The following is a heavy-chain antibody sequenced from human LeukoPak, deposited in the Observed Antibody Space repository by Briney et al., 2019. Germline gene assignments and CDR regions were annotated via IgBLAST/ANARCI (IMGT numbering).Heavy chain of an antibody. Sequence: GGSLRLSCAASGFTFSSYGMHWVRQAPGKGLEWVAFIRYDGSNKYYADSVKGRFTISRDNSKNTLYLQMNSLRAEDTAVYYCARDRGYSFDYWGQGTLVTVSS. CDR2: IRYDGSNK. V-gene: IGHV3-30*02. D-gene: IGHD1-1*01. J-gene: IGHJ4*02. CDR1: GFTFSSYG. CDR3: ARDRGYSFDY.